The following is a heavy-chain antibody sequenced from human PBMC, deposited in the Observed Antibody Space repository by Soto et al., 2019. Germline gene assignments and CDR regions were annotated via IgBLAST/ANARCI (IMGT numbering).Heavy chain of an antibody. CDR3: AKASGSSWPYYFDS. D-gene: IGHD6-13*01. V-gene: IGHV3-23*01. Sequence: GGSLRLSCAASGFSFNNYVMSWVRQAPGKGLEWVSAMSGGGGSTYYPDSMKGRFTISRDSSVNTLYLQMSSLRAEDTAVYYCAKASGSSWPYYFDSWGQGTLVTVSS. J-gene: IGHJ4*02. CDR2: MSGGGGST. CDR1: GFSFNNYV.